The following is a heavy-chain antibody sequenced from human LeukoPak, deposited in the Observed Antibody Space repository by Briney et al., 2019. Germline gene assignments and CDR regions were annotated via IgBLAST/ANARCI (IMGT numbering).Heavy chain of an antibody. CDR3: ARDRTVTTRRYYYYDGMDV. J-gene: IGHJ6*02. D-gene: IGHD4-17*01. CDR1: GYTFTSHG. CDR2: ISAYNGNT. Sequence: ASVKVSCKASGYTFTSHGISWVRQAPGQGLEWMRWISAYNGNTNYAQKLQGRVTMTTETSTSTAYMELRSLRSDDTAVYYCARDRTVTTRRYYYYDGMDVWGQGTTVTVS. V-gene: IGHV1-18*01.